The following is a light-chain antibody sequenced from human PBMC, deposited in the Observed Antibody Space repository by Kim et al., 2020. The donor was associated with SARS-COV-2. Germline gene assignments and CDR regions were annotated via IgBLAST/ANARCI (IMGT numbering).Light chain of an antibody. J-gene: IGLJ1*01. CDR3: SSYTSSDTLRYV. CDR2: DVS. V-gene: IGLV2-14*03. Sequence: QSALTQPASVSGSPGQSITISCTGTSSDVGDYNSVSWYQQHPGKAPKLMIFDVSHRSSGISNRFSGSKSGNTASLTISGLQAEDEADYYCSSYTSSDTLRYVFGTGTKVTVL. CDR1: SSDVGDYNS.